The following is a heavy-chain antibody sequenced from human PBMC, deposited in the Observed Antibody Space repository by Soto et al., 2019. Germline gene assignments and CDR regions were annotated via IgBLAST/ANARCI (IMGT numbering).Heavy chain of an antibody. CDR1: GYSFSRYW. V-gene: IGHV5-51*01. J-gene: IGHJ6*02. CDR2: VYPGDSNT. Sequence: PREALKISCKGSGYSFSRYWIGLVRQMPGKGLDWMGIVYPGDSNTRYSPSFQGQVTISADKSIGTAYLQWNSLKASDSAMYYCARDSDCRSTSCFFPPHFWGQGTTVTVSS. CDR3: ARDSDCRSTSCFFPPHF. D-gene: IGHD2-2*01.